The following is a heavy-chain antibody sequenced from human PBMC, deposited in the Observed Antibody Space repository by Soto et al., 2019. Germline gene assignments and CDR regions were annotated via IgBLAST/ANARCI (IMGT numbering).Heavy chain of an antibody. CDR3: ARARARWRQYFDY. J-gene: IGHJ4*01. Sequence: QVQLQESGPGLVKPSETLSLTCTVSGGSISSYYWSWIRQPPGKGLEWIGYVSYSVITNYNPSLKSRVTISVDTSKNQFSLKLSSLTAADTAVYYWARARARWRQYFDYWGHGTRVTVSS. V-gene: IGHV4-59*01. CDR1: GGSISSYY. CDR2: VSYSVIT.